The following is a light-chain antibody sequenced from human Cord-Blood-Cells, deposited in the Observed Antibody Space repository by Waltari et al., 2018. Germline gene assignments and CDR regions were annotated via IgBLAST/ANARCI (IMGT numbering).Light chain of an antibody. CDR2: WAS. V-gene: IGKV4-1*01. CDR3: QQYYSTLSYS. J-gene: IGKJ2*03. CDR1: QSVLYSSKNKNY. Sequence: DIVMTQSPDSLAVSLGERATINCKSSQSVLYSSKNKNYLAWYQQKPGQPPKLLIYWASTRESGVPDRFSGSGSGTDFTLTISSLHAEDVAVYYCQQYYSTLSYSFGQGTKREIK.